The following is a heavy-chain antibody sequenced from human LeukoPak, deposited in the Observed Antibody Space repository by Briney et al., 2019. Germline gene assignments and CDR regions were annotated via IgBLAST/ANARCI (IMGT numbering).Heavy chain of an antibody. CDR1: GYTFTSYD. J-gene: IGHJ6*02. D-gene: IGHD6-13*01. V-gene: IGHV1-8*01. CDR3: ARGHSSSWFTLGYYYGMDV. Sequence: ASVKVSCKASGYTFTSYDINGVRQATGQGLEWMGWMNPNSGNTGYAQKFQGRVTMTRNTSISTAYMELSSPRSEDTAVYYCARGHSSSWFTLGYYYGMDVWGQGTTVTVSS. CDR2: MNPNSGNT.